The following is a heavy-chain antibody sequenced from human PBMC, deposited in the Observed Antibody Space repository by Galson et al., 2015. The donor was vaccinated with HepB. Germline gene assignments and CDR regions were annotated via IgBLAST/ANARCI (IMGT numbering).Heavy chain of an antibody. CDR3: ARDRRLCFDTGGLGY. CDR2: IDYRGST. V-gene: IGHV4-34*01. CDR1: GGSFSDYY. D-gene: IGHD2-8*02. Sequence: ETLSLTCAVFGGSFSDYYWSWIRQPPGKGLEWIGEIDYRGSTKYNPSLKSRVTISVDTSKNQFSLKLNSVTAADTAVYFCARDRRLCFDTGGLGYWGQGTVVTVSS. J-gene: IGHJ4*02.